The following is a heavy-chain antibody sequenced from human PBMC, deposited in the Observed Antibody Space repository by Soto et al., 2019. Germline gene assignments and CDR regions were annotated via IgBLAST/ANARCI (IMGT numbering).Heavy chain of an antibody. J-gene: IGHJ4*02. CDR3: ARLVAAAGWTFDY. D-gene: IGHD6-13*01. V-gene: IGHV4-59*08. CDR1: GGSISSYY. CDR2: IYYSGST. Sequence: PXETLSLTCTVSGGSISSYYWSWIRQPPGKGLEWIGYIYYSGSTNYNPSLKSRVTISVDTSKNQFSLKLSSVTAADTAVYYCARLVAAAGWTFDYWGQGTLVTVSS.